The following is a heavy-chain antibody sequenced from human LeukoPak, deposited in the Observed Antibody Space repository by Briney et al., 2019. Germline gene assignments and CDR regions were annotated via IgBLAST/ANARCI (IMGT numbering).Heavy chain of an antibody. CDR1: GYTFTSYD. CDR2: MNPNSGNT. D-gene: IGHD5-24*01. CDR3: ARGFRGRGMATTYYFDY. J-gene: IGHJ4*02. Sequence: GASVKVSCKASGYTFTSYDINWVRQATGQGLEWMGWMNPNSGNTGYAQKFQGRVTMTRNTSISTAYMELSSLRSEDTAVYYCARGFRGRGMATTYYFDYWGQGTLVTVSS. V-gene: IGHV1-8*01.